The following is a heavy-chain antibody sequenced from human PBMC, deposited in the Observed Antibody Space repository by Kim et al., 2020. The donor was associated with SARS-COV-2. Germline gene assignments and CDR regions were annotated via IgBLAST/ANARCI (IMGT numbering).Heavy chain of an antibody. J-gene: IGHJ6*02. D-gene: IGHD1-1*01. Sequence: SETLSLTCSVSGGSISTYYWSWIRQPPGKGLEWIGYIYNSETTSYNPSLKSRVTISVDTSKNQFSLKVTSVTPADTAVYYCARDLELERRDGYYYYHAMDVWGQGTTVTVSS. CDR1: GGSISTYY. CDR2: IYNSETT. V-gene: IGHV4-59*01. CDR3: ARDLELERRDGYYYYHAMDV.